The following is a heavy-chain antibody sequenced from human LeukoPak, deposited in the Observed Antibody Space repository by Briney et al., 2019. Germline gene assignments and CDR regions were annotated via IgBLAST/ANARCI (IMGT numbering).Heavy chain of an antibody. CDR1: GGSINSNDYY. Sequence: SETLSLTCSVSGGSINSNDYYWGWIRQPPGKGLEWIGSIFYSGSTYYNPSLKRRVTISVDTSKNQFSLKLSSVTAADTAVYYCARIQLWTSDSFDIWGQGTMVTVSS. CDR2: IFYSGST. CDR3: ARIQLWTSDSFDI. J-gene: IGHJ3*02. V-gene: IGHV4-39*07. D-gene: IGHD5-18*01.